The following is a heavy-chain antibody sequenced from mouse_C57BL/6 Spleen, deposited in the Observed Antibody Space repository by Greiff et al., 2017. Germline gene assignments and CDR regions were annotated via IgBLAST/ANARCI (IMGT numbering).Heavy chain of an antibody. CDR1: GYTFTDYN. CDR2: INPNNGGT. Sequence: EVQLQQSEPELVKPGASVKIPCKASGYTFTDYNMDWVKQSHGKSLEWIGDINPNNGGTIYNQKFKGKATLSVDKSSSTAYMELRILTSEDTADYYCARERDYYDSSYLDYWGQGTTLTVSS. V-gene: IGHV1-18*01. J-gene: IGHJ2*01. D-gene: IGHD1-1*01. CDR3: ARERDYYDSSYLDY.